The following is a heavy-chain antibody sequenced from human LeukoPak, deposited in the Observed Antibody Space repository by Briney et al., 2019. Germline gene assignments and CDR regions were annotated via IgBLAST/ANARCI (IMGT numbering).Heavy chain of an antibody. CDR2: IIPILGIA. D-gene: IGHD6-6*01. Sequence: GASVKVSCKASGGTFSSYAISWVRQAPGQGLEWMGRIIPILGIANYAQKFQGRVTITADKSTSTAYMELSSLRSEDTAVYYCAARITSIAARPIDYWGRGTLVTVSS. J-gene: IGHJ4*02. CDR3: AARITSIAARPIDY. CDR1: GGTFSSYA. V-gene: IGHV1-69*04.